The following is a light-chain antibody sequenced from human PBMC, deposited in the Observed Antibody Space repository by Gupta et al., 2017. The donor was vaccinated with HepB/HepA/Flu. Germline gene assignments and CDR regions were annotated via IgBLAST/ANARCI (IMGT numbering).Light chain of an antibody. CDR3: HVWDSSDVV. CDR2: DDN. Sequence: SYVLTQPPSVSVAPGKTARIACGGNTIGSKSVHWYQQKSGQAPVLVVYDDNVRPSGIPERFSASNSGNTATLTIRRVEAGDEADYYCHVWDSSDVVFGGGTKLTVL. V-gene: IGLV3-21*03. J-gene: IGLJ2*01. CDR1: TIGSKS.